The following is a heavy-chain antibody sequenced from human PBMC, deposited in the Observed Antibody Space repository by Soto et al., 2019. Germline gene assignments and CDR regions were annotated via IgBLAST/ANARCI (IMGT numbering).Heavy chain of an antibody. CDR2: ISTSGSYV. CDR3: ARGNYGSGSNQYWYFDL. J-gene: IGHJ2*01. V-gene: IGHV3-21*01. D-gene: IGHD3-10*01. Sequence: EVQLVESGGGLVKPGGSLRLSCAASGFTFNTYSMNWVRQAPGKGLEWVSSISTSGSYVHYGDSVKGRFTISRDNAKNSLYLQMNSLRAEDTALYYCARGNYGSGSNQYWYFDLWGRGTLVSVSS. CDR1: GFTFNTYS.